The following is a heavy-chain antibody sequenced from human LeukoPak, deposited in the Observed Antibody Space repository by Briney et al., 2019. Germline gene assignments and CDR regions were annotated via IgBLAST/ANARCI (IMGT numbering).Heavy chain of an antibody. Sequence: SETLSLTCTVSGYSISSGYYWSWIRQPPGKGLEWIGYIYYSGSTNYNPSLKSRVTISVETSKNEFSLKLRSVTAADTAVYYCARVTGYRIEDYFDYWGQGTLVTVSS. CDR3: ARVTGYRIEDYFDY. CDR1: GYSISSGYY. D-gene: IGHD6-13*01. J-gene: IGHJ4*02. V-gene: IGHV4-61*01. CDR2: IYYSGST.